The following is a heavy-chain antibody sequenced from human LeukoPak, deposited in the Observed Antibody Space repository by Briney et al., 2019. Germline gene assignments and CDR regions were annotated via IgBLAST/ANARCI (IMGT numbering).Heavy chain of an antibody. CDR2: IKQDGSEK. V-gene: IGHV3-7*01. J-gene: IGHJ6*03. CDR3: ARKTRLRFLEWLPYYMDV. D-gene: IGHD3-3*01. CDR1: GFTFSSYW. Sequence: PSGGSLRLSCAASGFTFSSYWMSWVRQAPGKGLEWVANIKQDGSEKYYVDSVKGRFTISRDNAKNSLYLQMNSLRAEDTAVYYRARKTRLRFLEWLPYYMDVWGKGTTVTVSS.